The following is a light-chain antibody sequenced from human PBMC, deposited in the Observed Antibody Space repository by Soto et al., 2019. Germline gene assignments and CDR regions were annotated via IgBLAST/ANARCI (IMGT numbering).Light chain of an antibody. V-gene: IGLV2-11*01. Sequence: QSALTQPRSESGSPGQSVTIFCTGTRSDVGGYNYVSWYQQHPGKAPKLMIYDVSKRPSGVPDRFSGSKSDNTASLTISGLQAEDEADYYCCSYAGSSLVVFGGGTKLTVL. CDR1: RSDVGGYNY. CDR3: CSYAGSSLVV. CDR2: DVS. J-gene: IGLJ3*02.